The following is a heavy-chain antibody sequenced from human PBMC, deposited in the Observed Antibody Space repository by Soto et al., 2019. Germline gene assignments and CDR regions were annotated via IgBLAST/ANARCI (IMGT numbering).Heavy chain of an antibody. CDR2: IYSGGST. D-gene: IGHD3-22*01. Sequence: EVQLVETGGGLIQPGGSLRISCAASGFTVSSNYMSWVRQAPGKGLEWVSVIYSGGSTYYADSVKGRFTISRDNSKNTLYLQMNSLRAEDTAVYYCAREGYYDSSGYYYYYYGMDVWGQGTTVTVSS. CDR1: GFTVSSNY. J-gene: IGHJ6*02. V-gene: IGHV3-53*02. CDR3: AREGYYDSSGYYYYYYGMDV.